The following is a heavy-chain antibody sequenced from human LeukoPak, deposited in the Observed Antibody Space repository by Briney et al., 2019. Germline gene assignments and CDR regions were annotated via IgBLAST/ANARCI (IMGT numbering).Heavy chain of an antibody. CDR2: IRYDGSNK. J-gene: IGHJ6*02. CDR3: AKDGVYCSGGSCYPGRVYYYGMDV. CDR1: GFTFSSYG. D-gene: IGHD2-15*01. V-gene: IGHV3-30*02. Sequence: QSGGSLRLSCAASGFTFSSYGMPWVRQAPGKGLEWVAFIRYDGSNKYYADSVKGRFTISRDNSKNTLYLQMNSLRAEDTAVYYCAKDGVYCSGGSCYPGRVYYYGMDVWGQGTTVTVSS.